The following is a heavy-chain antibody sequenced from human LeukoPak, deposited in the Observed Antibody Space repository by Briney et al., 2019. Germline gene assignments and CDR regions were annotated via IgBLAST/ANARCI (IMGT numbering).Heavy chain of an antibody. CDR1: GGTFSSYA. CDR3: ARDGIAAAGHFDY. D-gene: IGHD6-13*01. J-gene: IGHJ4*02. CDR2: IIPIFGTA. Sequence: SVKVSCKASGGTFSSYAISGVRQAPGQGLEWMGGIIPIFGTANYAQKFQGRVTITADESTSTAYIELSSLRSEDTAVYYCARDGIAAAGHFDYWGQRTLVTVSS. V-gene: IGHV1-69*13.